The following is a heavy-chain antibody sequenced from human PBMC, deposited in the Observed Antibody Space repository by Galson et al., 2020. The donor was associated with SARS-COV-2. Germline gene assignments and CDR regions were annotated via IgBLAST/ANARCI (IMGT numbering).Heavy chain of an antibody. Sequence: NSGGSLRLSCLASGFDLSQYSMNWVRLVPGKGLESVASISSTGRYLFYGDSVRGRFTISRDNAKNSLFLQMQNLRVEDTALYYCARDIQGFHSRPDSLGDDLWGQGTLVTVSS. D-gene: IGHD2-21*02. CDR1: GFDLSQYS. J-gene: IGHJ4*02. V-gene: IGHV3-21*04. CDR3: ARDIQGFHSRPDSLGDDL. CDR2: ISSTGRYL.